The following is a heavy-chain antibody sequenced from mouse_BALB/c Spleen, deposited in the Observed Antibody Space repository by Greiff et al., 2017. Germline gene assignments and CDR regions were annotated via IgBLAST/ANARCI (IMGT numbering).Heavy chain of an antibody. CDR2: IYPGSGNT. Sequence: VQLQQSGAELARPGASVKLSCKASGYTFTDYYINWVKQRTGQGLEWIGEIYPGSGNTYYNEKFKGKATLTADKSSSTAYMQLSSLTSEDSAVYFCAILYYGRDYAMDYWGQGTSVTVSS. CDR3: AILYYGRDYAMDY. V-gene: IGHV1-77*01. J-gene: IGHJ4*01. CDR1: GYTFTDYY. D-gene: IGHD1-2*01.